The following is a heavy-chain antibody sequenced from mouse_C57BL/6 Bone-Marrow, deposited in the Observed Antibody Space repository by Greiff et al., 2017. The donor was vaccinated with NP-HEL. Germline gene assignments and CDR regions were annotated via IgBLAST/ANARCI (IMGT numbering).Heavy chain of an antibody. CDR2: IYPGSGST. D-gene: IGHD5-1*01. V-gene: IGHV1-55*01. Sequence: QVQLQQSGAELVKPGASVKMSCKASGYTFTSYWITWVKQRPGQGLEWIGDIYPGSGSTNYNEKFKSKATLTADTSSSTAYMQLSSLTSEDSAVYYCAKAGLSTLYDFDYWGQGTTLTVSS. CDR1: GYTFTSYW. CDR3: AKAGLSTLYDFDY. J-gene: IGHJ2*01.